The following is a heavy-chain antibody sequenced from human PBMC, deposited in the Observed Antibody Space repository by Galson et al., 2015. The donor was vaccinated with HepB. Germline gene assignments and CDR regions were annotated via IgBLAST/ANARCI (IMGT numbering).Heavy chain of an antibody. CDR3: ARDTVDTAMVYFDY. Sequence: SLRLSCAASGFTFSSYAMHWVRQAPGKGLEWVAVISYDGSNKYYADPVKGRFTISRDNSKNTLYLQMNSLRAEDTAVYYCARDTVDTAMVYFDYWGQGTLVTVSS. J-gene: IGHJ4*02. CDR2: ISYDGSNK. V-gene: IGHV3-30-3*01. CDR1: GFTFSSYA. D-gene: IGHD5-18*01.